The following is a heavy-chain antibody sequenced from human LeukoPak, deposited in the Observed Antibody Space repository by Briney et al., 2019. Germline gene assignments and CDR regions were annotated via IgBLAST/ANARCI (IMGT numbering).Heavy chain of an antibody. J-gene: IGHJ4*02. Sequence: SQTLSLTCTVSGGSISSGDYYWSWIRQPPGKGLEWIGYIYYSGSTYYNPSLKSRVTISVDTSKNQFSLKLSSVTAADTAVYYCAREVRGPIQLWLEYYFDYRGQGTLVTVSS. D-gene: IGHD5-18*01. CDR1: GGSISSGDYY. V-gene: IGHV4-30-4*01. CDR3: AREVRGPIQLWLEYYFDY. CDR2: IYYSGST.